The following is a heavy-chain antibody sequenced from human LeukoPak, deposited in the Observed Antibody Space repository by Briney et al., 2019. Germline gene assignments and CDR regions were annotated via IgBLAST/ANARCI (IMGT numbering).Heavy chain of an antibody. CDR1: GGSISSSTYY. Sequence: SETLSLTCTVSGGSISSSTYYWGWIRRPPGKGLEWIGSIYYSGSTYYNPSLKSRVTVSVDTSKNQFSLKLSSVTAADAAVYYCVRGSTLRHYQYWGQGTLVTVSS. CDR3: VRGSTLRHYQY. CDR2: IYYSGST. V-gene: IGHV4-39*01. D-gene: IGHD3-16*01. J-gene: IGHJ4*02.